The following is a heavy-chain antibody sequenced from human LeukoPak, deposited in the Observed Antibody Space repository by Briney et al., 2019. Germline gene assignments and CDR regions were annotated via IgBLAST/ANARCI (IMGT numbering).Heavy chain of an antibody. Sequence: PGGSLRLSCAASGFTVSSHYMSWVRQAPGRGLQWVSIIYRGGSTYYADSVKGRLTISRDNSKNTLYLQMNTLRAEDTAVYYSARELGASSSYSMDVWGQGTTVTVSS. V-gene: IGHV3-53*01. CDR1: GFTVSSHY. CDR2: IYRGGST. J-gene: IGHJ6*02. CDR3: ARELGASSSYSMDV. D-gene: IGHD4-17*01.